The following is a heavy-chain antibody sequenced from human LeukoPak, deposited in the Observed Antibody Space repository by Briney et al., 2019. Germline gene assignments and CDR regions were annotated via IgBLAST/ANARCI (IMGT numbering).Heavy chain of an antibody. V-gene: IGHV1-46*01. J-gene: IGHJ6*03. CDR3: ARVSRGGVRGVFAYYYMDV. D-gene: IGHD3-10*01. CDR1: GYTFTSYY. CDR2: ISPSGGST. Sequence: ASVRVSCKASGYTFTSYYMHWVRQAPGQGLEWMGIISPSGGSTSYAQKFQGRVTMTRDMSTSTVYMELSSLRSDDTAVYYCARVSRGGVRGVFAYYYMDVWGKGTTVTISS.